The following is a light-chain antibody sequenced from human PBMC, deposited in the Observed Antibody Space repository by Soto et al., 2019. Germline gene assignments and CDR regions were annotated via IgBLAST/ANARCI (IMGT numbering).Light chain of an antibody. CDR3: AAWDESMSGYV. V-gene: IGLV1-47*02. CDR2: SNN. J-gene: IGLJ1*01. Sequence: QSVATPPPSASGIPRQRLTIASSASISNIGSNYVYWYQQLPGTATKLLIYSNNQRPSGVPDRFSGSKSRTSASLATNGLRSEDEADYYCAAWDESMSGYVFGTGTKVTV. CDR1: ISNIGSNY.